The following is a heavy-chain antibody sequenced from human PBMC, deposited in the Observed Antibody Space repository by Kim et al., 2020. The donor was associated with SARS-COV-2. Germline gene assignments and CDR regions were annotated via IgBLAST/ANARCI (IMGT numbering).Heavy chain of an antibody. V-gene: IGHV3-23*01. CDR1: GFAFITCA. Sequence: GGSLRLSCAASGFAFITCAMSWVRQAPGKGPEWVSTVSGTGDANFYADSVKGRFTVSRDNSKNTLYLQMNSLRAEDTALYYCAKHSSGSYRPFDYWGQGTRVTVSS. J-gene: IGHJ4*02. CDR2: VSGTGDAN. CDR3: AKHSSGSYRPFDY. D-gene: IGHD3-22*01.